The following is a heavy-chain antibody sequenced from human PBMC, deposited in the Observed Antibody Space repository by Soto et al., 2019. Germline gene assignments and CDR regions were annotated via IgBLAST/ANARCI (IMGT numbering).Heavy chain of an antibody. Sequence: SETLYLTCTVSGDSITSGGYYWCWLRLPPGKGLEWIGYIYHSGGASYNPSLRGRAVISIDTSKNQFSLRLNAVTAADTATYYCARDYYGAGSQYYYYGMEVWGQGTTVTVSS. CDR2: IYHSGGA. J-gene: IGHJ6*02. D-gene: IGHD3-10*01. V-gene: IGHV4-31*03. CDR3: ARDYYGAGSQYYYYGMEV. CDR1: GDSITSGGYY.